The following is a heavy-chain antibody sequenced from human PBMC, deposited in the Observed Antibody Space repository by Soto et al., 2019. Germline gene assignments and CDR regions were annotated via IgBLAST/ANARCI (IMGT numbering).Heavy chain of an antibody. J-gene: IGHJ4*02. CDR3: EANHDSRGYHGY. CDR2: FDPEDGET. V-gene: IGHV1-24*01. D-gene: IGHD6-19*01. CDR1: ATSLTELC. Sequence: DSVNLSCKVSATSLTELCRHPVRQAPRKGLEWMGGFDPEDGETIYAQKFQGRVTMIEGTSTDTAYMELRSLRSEDTPVFYFEANHDSRGYHGYCGRGTRGTGSS.